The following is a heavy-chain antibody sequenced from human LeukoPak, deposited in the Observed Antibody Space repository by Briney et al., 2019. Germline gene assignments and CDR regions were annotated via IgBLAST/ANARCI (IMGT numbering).Heavy chain of an antibody. CDR2: IIPILGIA. CDR3: ARNQPVADYDILTGSDY. V-gene: IGHV1-69*04. CDR1: GGTFSSYA. Sequence: SVKASCKASGGTFSSYAISWVRQAPGQGLEWMGRIIPILGIANYAQKFQGRVTITADESTSTAYMELSSLRSEDTAVYYCARNQPVADYDILTGSDYWGQGTLVTVSS. D-gene: IGHD3-9*01. J-gene: IGHJ4*02.